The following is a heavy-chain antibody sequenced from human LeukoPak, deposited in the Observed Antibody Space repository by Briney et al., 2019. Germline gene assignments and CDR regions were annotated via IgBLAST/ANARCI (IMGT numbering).Heavy chain of an antibody. CDR1: GFTFSSYS. J-gene: IGHJ5*02. D-gene: IGHD3-10*01. V-gene: IGHV3-48*01. CDR3: ARSYGSGRGELNWFDP. Sequence: GGSLRLSCAASGFTFSSYSMNWVRQAPGKGLEWVSYISSSSSTIYYADSVKGRFTISRDNAKNSLYLQMNSLRAEDTAVYYCARSYGSGRGELNWFDPWGQGTLVTVSS. CDR2: ISSSSSTI.